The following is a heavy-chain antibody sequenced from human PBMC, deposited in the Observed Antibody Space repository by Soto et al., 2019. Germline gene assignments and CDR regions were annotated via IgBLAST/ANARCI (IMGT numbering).Heavy chain of an antibody. D-gene: IGHD6-13*01. J-gene: IGHJ5*02. Sequence: PGASLKISCKTSGFSFTNYWISWVRHVPGKGLEWMGNIDPVDSYVNYSPSFQGHVTFSVDTSITSAFLHWSSLQASDSATYFCARIESIARNWFDPWGQGTRVTV. CDR1: GFSFTNYW. V-gene: IGHV5-10-1*01. CDR3: ARIESIARNWFDP. CDR2: IDPVDSYV.